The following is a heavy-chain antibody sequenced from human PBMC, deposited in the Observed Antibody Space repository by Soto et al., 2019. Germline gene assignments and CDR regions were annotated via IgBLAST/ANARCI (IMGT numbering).Heavy chain of an antibody. CDR2: IYYSGST. CDR1: GASISSGGYY. CDR3: ARGITVFGVVHRFDP. D-gene: IGHD3-3*01. Sequence: SETLSLTCTVSGASISSGGYYWSWLRHHPGKGLEWIGYIYYSGSTYYDPSLESRLTISVDTSKNQFSLRLNSVTAADTAVYYCARGITVFGVVHRFDPWGQGTLVTVSS. J-gene: IGHJ5*02. V-gene: IGHV4-31*03.